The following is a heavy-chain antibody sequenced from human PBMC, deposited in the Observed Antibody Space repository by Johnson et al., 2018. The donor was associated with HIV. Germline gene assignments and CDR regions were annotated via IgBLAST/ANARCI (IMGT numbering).Heavy chain of an antibody. J-gene: IGHJ3*02. CDR3: AKANYYVYAFDI. CDR2: IRYDGSNR. V-gene: IGHV3-30*02. CDR1: GFTFSSYG. D-gene: IGHD3-22*01. Sequence: QVQLVESGGGVVQPGGSLRLSCAASGFTFSSYGMHWVRQAPGKVLEWVAFIRYDGSNRYYADSVKGRFTISRDNSKNTLYLHMNSPRVEDTAVYYCAKANYYVYAFDIWCPGTMVTVSS.